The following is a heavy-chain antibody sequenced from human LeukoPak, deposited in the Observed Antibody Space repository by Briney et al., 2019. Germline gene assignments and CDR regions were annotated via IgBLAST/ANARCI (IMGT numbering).Heavy chain of an antibody. CDR1: GGSIGNYY. Sequence: SETLSLTCAVSGGSIGNYYWSWIRQPPGKGLEWIARIHNSGITNYNPSLKSRGAMPVDTPTNHFPLKLSSVTAADKGVYYGGGGGGSGSDLHWFDPWGRGTLVTVCS. J-gene: IGHJ5*02. D-gene: IGHD3-10*01. CDR3: GGGGGSGSDLHWFDP. V-gene: IGHV4-59*10. CDR2: IHNSGIT.